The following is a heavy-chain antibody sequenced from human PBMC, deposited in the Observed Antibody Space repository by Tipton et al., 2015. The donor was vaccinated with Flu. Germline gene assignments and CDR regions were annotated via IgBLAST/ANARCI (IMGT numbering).Heavy chain of an antibody. J-gene: IGHJ6*02. CDR1: GYTFTSYG. CDR3: ARLRYYDFWGVYYNLIPPYYYYGMDV. CDR2: ISAYNGNT. V-gene: IGHV1-18*01. Sequence: QLVQSGAEVKKPGASVKVSCKASGYTFTSYGISWVRQAPGQGLEWMGWISAYNGNTNYAQKLQGRVTMTTDTSTSTAYMELWSFRSYDTAGYYCARLRYYDFWGVYYNLIPPYYYYGMDVWGQGTTVAVSS. D-gene: IGHD3-3*01.